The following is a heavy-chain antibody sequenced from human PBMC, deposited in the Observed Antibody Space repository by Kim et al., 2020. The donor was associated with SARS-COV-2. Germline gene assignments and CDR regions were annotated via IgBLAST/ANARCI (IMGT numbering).Heavy chain of an antibody. D-gene: IGHD4-17*01. CDR1: GGSISSSSYY. V-gene: IGHV4-39*01. J-gene: IGHJ5*02. CDR2: IYYSGST. Sequence: SETLSLTCTVSGGSISSSSYYWGWIRQPPGKGLEWIGSIYYSGSTYYNPSLKSRVTISVDTSKNQFSLKLSSVTAADTAVYYCARMKTIAVAGLRSEGHNWFDPWGQGTLVTVSS. CDR3: ARMKTIAVAGLRSEGHNWFDP.